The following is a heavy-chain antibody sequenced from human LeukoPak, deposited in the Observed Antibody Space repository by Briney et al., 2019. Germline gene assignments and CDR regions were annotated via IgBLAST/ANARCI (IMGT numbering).Heavy chain of an antibody. D-gene: IGHD6-13*01. CDR3: ARYSIAAPSLDY. J-gene: IGHJ4*02. CDR2: IYHSGST. CDR1: GGSISSGGYY. Sequence: SETLSLTCTVSGGSISSGGYYWSWIRQPPGKGLEWIGYIYHSGSTYYNPSLKSRVTISVDRSKNQFSLKLSSVTAADTAVYYCARYSIAAPSLDYWGQGTLVTVSS. V-gene: IGHV4-30-2*01.